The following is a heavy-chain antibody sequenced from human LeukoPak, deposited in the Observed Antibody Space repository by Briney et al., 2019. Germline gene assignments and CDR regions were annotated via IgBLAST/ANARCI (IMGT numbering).Heavy chain of an antibody. CDR2: LISDGSSA. V-gene: IGHV3-74*01. D-gene: IGHD2-8*02. CDR3: VRDSRYCPDV. Sequence: GGSLRLSCAASGFTFSSYCMHWVRQAPGKGLLWVSRLISDGSSASYADSVKGRFTISRDNTKNILYLQMNSLRAEDTAVYYCVRDSRYCPDVWGQGTTVTVSS. CDR1: GFTFSSYC. J-gene: IGHJ6*02.